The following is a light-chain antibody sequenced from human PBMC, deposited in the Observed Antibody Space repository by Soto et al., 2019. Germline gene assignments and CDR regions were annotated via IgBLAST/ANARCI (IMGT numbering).Light chain of an antibody. Sequence: QSVLTQPASVSGSPGQSITISCTGSSSDVGGYDYVSCYQHHPGKAPKLMIHDVSNRPSGVSNRFSGSKSGNTASLTISGLQDEDEADYYCSSYTSSSTTYVFGTGTKLTVL. CDR3: SSYTSSSTTYV. V-gene: IGLV2-14*03. J-gene: IGLJ1*01. CDR1: SSDVGGYDY. CDR2: DVS.